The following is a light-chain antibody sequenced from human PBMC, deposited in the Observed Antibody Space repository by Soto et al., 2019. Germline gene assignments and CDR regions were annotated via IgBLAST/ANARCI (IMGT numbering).Light chain of an antibody. V-gene: IGKV3-15*01. J-gene: IGKJ1*01. Sequence: EIVLTQSPGTLSLSPGERATLSCRASQSVSSSRLAWYRQKPGQAPRLLIYGASTRATGIAARISGSGSGTEFTLTISSLQSEDFAIYYCQQYNNWPWTFGQGTKVDIK. CDR3: QQYNNWPWT. CDR2: GAS. CDR1: QSVSSS.